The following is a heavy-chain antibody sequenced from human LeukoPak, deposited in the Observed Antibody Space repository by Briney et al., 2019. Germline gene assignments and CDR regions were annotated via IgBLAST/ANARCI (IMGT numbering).Heavy chain of an antibody. V-gene: IGHV3-74*01. CDR3: ARESQGAIEYSSTSFDY. Sequence: PGGSLRLSCAASGFTFSSYWMHWVRQAPGKGLVWVSRINSDGSSTSYADSVKGRFTISRDNAKNPLYVQMNSLRAEETAVYFCARESQGAIEYSSTSFDYWGQRTLVTVST. CDR1: GFTFSSYW. CDR2: INSDGSST. J-gene: IGHJ4*02. D-gene: IGHD6-6*01.